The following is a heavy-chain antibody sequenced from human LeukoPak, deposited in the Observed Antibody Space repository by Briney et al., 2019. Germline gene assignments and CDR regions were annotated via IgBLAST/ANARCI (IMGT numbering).Heavy chain of an antibody. D-gene: IGHD3-22*01. CDR1: GGTFSSYA. V-gene: IGHV1-69*13. Sequence: SVKVSCKASGGTFSSYAISWVRQAPGQGLEWMGGIIPIFGTANYAQKFQGRVTIIADESTSTAYMELSSLRSEDTAVYYCARASKHYDSSGPLWHWGQGTLVTVSS. CDR3: ARASKHYDSSGPLWH. J-gene: IGHJ1*01. CDR2: IIPIFGTA.